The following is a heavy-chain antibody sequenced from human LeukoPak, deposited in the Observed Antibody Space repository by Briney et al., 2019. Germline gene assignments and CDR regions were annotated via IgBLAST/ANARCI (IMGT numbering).Heavy chain of an antibody. CDR2: NNGDGSTT. CDR3: ARDPRNVGLAP. Sequence: GGSLRFSCVASGFSLSGYWMYWVRQAPGKGLMYISRNNGDGSTTKYADVVKGRFTMSRDNVKNTLYLQMNSLRVEDTAVYYCARDPRNVGLAPWGQGTLVTVSS. CDR1: GFSLSGYW. D-gene: IGHD2-15*01. J-gene: IGHJ5*02. V-gene: IGHV3-74*03.